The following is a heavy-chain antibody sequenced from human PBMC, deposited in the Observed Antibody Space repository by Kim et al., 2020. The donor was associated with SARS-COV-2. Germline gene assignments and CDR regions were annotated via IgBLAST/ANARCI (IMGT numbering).Heavy chain of an antibody. V-gene: IGHV4-59*09. J-gene: IGHJ4*02. Sequence: NSHPSLRSRCTISLDTSKNQFSRKLSSVTAAETAVYYWARGDIAVAPFDYWGQGTLVTVSS. D-gene: IGHD6-19*01. CDR3: ARGDIAVAPFDY.